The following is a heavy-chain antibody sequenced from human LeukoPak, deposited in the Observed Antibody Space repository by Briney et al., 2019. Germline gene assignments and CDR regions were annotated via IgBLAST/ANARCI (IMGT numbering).Heavy chain of an antibody. V-gene: IGHV1-69*13. CDR3: ASRVLGRQQLDPYYYYYYGMDV. CDR2: IIPIFGTA. Sequence: SVKVSCKASGGTFSSYAISWVRQAPGQGLEWMGGIIPIFGTANYAQKFQGRVTITADESTSTAYMELSSLRSEDTAVYYCASRVLGRQQLDPYYYYYYGMDVWGQGTTVTASS. D-gene: IGHD6-13*01. J-gene: IGHJ6*02. CDR1: GGTFSSYA.